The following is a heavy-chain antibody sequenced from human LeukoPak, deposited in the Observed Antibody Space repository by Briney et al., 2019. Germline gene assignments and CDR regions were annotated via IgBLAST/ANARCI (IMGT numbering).Heavy chain of an antibody. CDR2: IYYSGST. CDR3: AGGDYDSSGAGTDY. Sequence: PSETLSLTCTVSGGSISSYYWSWLRQPPGRGLEWIGYIYYSGSTNYNPSLKSRVTISVDTSKNQFSLELSSVTAADTAVYYCAGGDYDSSGAGTDYWGQGTLVTVSS. D-gene: IGHD3-22*01. V-gene: IGHV4-59*01. CDR1: GGSISSYY. J-gene: IGHJ4*02.